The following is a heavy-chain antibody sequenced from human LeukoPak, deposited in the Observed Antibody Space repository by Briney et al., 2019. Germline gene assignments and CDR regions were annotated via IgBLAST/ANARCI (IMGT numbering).Heavy chain of an antibody. D-gene: IGHD3-22*01. Sequence: ETLSLTCTISGDSISSSSYYWGWIRQPPGKGLEWIGDIYYRGSTYYSPSLKSRVSISIDTSNNQFSLTLNSVTAADTALYFCARRRYYDSTGYLDWGQGTLVTVSS. V-gene: IGHV4-39*01. CDR1: GDSISSSSYY. CDR2: IYYRGST. CDR3: ARRRYYDSTGYLD. J-gene: IGHJ1*01.